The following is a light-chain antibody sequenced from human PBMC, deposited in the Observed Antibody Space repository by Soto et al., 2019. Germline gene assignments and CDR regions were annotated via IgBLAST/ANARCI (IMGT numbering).Light chain of an antibody. V-gene: IGKV1-39*01. CDR1: QSISGS. CDR3: QQSYSTSIT. J-gene: IGKJ5*01. Sequence: DIQMTQSLTSLSASLGDRVTITCRASQSISGSLNWYQHKPGKPPKLLIYAASSLQRGVPSKFSGSGSGTDFTLTISSLQPEDFATYYCQQSYSTSITFGQGTRLDIK. CDR2: AAS.